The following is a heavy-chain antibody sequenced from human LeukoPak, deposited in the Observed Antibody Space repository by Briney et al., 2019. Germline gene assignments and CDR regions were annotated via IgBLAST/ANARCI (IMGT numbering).Heavy chain of an antibody. D-gene: IGHD6-19*01. CDR2: TYYSGST. J-gene: IGHJ4*02. CDR1: GGSISSYY. V-gene: IGHV4-59*08. CDR3: ARREGVAGYLTR. Sequence: PSETLSLTCTVSGGSISSYYWSWIRQPPGKGLEWIGYTYYSGSTNYNPSLKSRVTISVDTSKNQFSLKLSSVTAADTAVYYCARREGVAGYLTRWGQGTLVTVSS.